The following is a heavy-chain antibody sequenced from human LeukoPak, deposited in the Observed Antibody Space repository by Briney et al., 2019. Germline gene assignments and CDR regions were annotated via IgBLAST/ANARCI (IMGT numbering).Heavy chain of an antibody. Sequence: GGSLRLSCAASGFTFLSYGMHWVRQAPGKGLEWVAFIRYDGSNKYYADSVKGRFTISRDNSKNTLYLQMNSLRAEDTAVYYCARDPGIAAAGTVGYFDSWGQGILVTVSS. D-gene: IGHD6-13*01. CDR3: ARDPGIAAAGTVGYFDS. CDR2: IRYDGSNK. V-gene: IGHV3-30*02. J-gene: IGHJ4*02. CDR1: GFTFLSYG.